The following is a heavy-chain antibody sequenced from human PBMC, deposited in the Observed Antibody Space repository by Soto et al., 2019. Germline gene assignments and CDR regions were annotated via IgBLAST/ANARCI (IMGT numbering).Heavy chain of an antibody. Sequence: ASVKVSCKASGYTFTSYGISWVRQAPGQGLEWMGWISAYNGNTNYAQKLQGRVTMTTDTSTSTAYMELRSLRSGDTAVYYCARARSNILTGYYEDLVGYWGQGTLVTVSS. J-gene: IGHJ4*02. D-gene: IGHD3-9*01. CDR2: ISAYNGNT. CDR3: ARARSNILTGYYEDLVGY. CDR1: GYTFTSYG. V-gene: IGHV1-18*01.